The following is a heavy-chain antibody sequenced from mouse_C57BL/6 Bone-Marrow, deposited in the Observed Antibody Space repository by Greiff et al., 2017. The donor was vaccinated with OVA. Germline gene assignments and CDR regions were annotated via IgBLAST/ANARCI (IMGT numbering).Heavy chain of an antibody. D-gene: IGHD1-1*01. V-gene: IGHV1-64*01. CDR2: IHPNSGST. CDR3: ARSYYGSSHYFDY. J-gene: IGHJ2*01. CDR1: GYTFTSYW. Sequence: QVQLQQPGAELVKPGASVKLSCKASGYTFTSYWMHWVKQRPGQGLEWIGMIHPNSGSTNYNEKFKSKATLTVDKSSSTAYMQLSSLTSEDSAVYYCARSYYGSSHYFDYWGQGTTLTVSS.